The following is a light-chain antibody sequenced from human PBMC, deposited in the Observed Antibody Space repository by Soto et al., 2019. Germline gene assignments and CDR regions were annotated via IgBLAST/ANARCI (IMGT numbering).Light chain of an antibody. CDR3: QTWGTGMHVV. CDR1: SGHSSYA. J-gene: IGLJ2*01. V-gene: IGLV4-69*01. Sequence: QPVLTQSPSASASLGASVNLTCTLSSGHSSYAIAWHQQQPEKGPRYLMKLDSDGSHTKGDAIPDRFSGSSSGAERYLTSSSLQSEDEADYNCQTWGTGMHVVFGGGTKLTVL. CDR2: LDSDGSH.